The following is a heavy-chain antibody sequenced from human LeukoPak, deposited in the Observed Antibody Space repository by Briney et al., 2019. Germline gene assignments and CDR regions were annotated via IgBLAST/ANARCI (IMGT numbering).Heavy chain of an antibody. CDR1: GGSISSYY. Sequence: SETLSLTCTVSGGSISSYYWSWIRQPPGKGLEWIGYIYYSGSTNYNPSLKSRVTISVDTSKNQFSLKLSSVTAADTAVYYCARSLYYDFWSGYPGANYYYYMDVWGKGTTVTVSS. D-gene: IGHD3-3*01. J-gene: IGHJ6*03. CDR2: IYYSGST. CDR3: ARSLYYDFWSGYPGANYYYYMDV. V-gene: IGHV4-59*01.